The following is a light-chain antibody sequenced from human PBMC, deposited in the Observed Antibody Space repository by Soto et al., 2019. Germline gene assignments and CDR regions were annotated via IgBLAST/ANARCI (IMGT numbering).Light chain of an antibody. CDR2: EAS. CDR3: QHYNSYSEA. V-gene: IGKV1-5*03. Sequence: DIQMTQSPSTLSASVGDRVTITSRASQSITSWLALYQQKPGKAPTLLIYEASTVKSGVPSRFSGSGSGTEITLTISSLQPDDLATYSCQHYNSYSEAFGQGTKVEIK. J-gene: IGKJ1*01. CDR1: QSITSW.